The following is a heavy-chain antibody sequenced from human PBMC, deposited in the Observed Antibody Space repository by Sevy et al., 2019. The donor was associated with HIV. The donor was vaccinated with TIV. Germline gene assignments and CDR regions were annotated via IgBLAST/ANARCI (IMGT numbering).Heavy chain of an antibody. CDR1: GGTFSSYA. CDR2: IIPIFGTA. D-gene: IGHD3-22*01. CDR3: ASFTYYYDSSGYPLDY. J-gene: IGHJ4*02. Sequence: ASVKVSCKASGGTFSSYAISWVRQAPGQGLEWMGGIIPIFGTAYYAQKFQGRVTITADESTSTAYMELSSLRSEDTAVYYCASFTYYYDSSGYPLDYWGQGTLVTVSS. V-gene: IGHV1-69*13.